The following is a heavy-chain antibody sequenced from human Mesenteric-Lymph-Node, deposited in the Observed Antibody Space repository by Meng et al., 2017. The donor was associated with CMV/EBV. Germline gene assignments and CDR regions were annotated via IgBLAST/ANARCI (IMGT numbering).Heavy chain of an antibody. J-gene: IGHJ4*02. Sequence: SVKVSCKAPRDTFSKHALSWVRQAPGQGLEWMGGIIPVLETVHSAQKFQGRVTITADKSTSTAHMDLNSLRSEDTAVYYCVLELGFDNWGQGTLVTVSS. V-gene: IGHV1-69*10. CDR3: VLELGFDN. CDR2: IIPVLETV. CDR1: RDTFSKHA. D-gene: IGHD7-27*01.